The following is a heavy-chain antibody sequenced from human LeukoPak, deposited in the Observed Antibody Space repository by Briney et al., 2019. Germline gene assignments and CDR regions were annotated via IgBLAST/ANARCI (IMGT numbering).Heavy chain of an antibody. V-gene: IGHV4-31*03. D-gene: IGHD5-12*01. Sequence: SETLSLTCTVSGGTISSGGYYWSWIRQHPGKGLEWIGYIYYSGSTYYNPSLKSRVTISVDTSKNQFSLKLSSVTAADTAVYYCARWPNNYYYYGMDVWGQGTTVTVSS. CDR1: GGTISSGGYY. CDR2: IYYSGST. CDR3: ARWPNNYYYYGMDV. J-gene: IGHJ6*02.